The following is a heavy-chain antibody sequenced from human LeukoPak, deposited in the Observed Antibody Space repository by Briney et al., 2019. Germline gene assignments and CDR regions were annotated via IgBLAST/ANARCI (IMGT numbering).Heavy chain of an antibody. J-gene: IGHJ6*03. CDR3: TTDVGVTTADYYYYYMDV. CDR2: IKSKTDGGTT. CDR1: GFTFSNAW. D-gene: IGHD4-11*01. Sequence: GGSLRLSCAASGFTFSNAWMSWVRQAPGKGLEWVGRIKSKTDGGTTDYAAPVKGRFTTSRDDSKNTLYLQMNSLKTEDTAVYYCTTDVGVTTADYYYYYMDVWGKGTTVTVSS. V-gene: IGHV3-15*01.